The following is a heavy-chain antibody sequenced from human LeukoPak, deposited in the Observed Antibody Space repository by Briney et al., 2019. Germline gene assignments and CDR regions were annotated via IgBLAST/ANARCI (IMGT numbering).Heavy chain of an antibody. CDR3: ASGSYYFDY. CDR2: ISYSGST. CDR1: GVSISSTNSY. V-gene: IGHV4-39*02. J-gene: IGHJ4*02. Sequence: PSETLSLTCTVSGVSISSTNSYWGWIRPPPGQGLEWIGTISYSGSTYYNPSLKSRVTISVDTSTGHFSLKLSSVTAADRAVYYGASGSYYFDYWGQGTLVTVSS. D-gene: IGHD1-26*01.